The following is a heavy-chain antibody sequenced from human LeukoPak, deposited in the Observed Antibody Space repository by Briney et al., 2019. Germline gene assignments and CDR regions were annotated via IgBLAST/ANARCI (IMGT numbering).Heavy chain of an antibody. J-gene: IGHJ4*02. CDR1: GFTFDDYS. D-gene: IGHD6-13*01. CDR2: ISWDGGNR. V-gene: IGHV3-43*01. CDR3: VKDYSSSGPFDY. Sequence: GGSLRLSCAASGFTFDDYSMHWVRQAPGKGLEWVSLISWDGGNREYADSVKGRFTISRDNSRNSLFLQMNSLTTEDTAFYYCVKDYSSSGPFDYWGQGTLVTVSS.